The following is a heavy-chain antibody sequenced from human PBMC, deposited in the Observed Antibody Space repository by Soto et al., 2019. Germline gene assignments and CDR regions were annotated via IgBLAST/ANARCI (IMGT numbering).Heavy chain of an antibody. CDR1: GATFSSYA. D-gene: IGHD6-6*01. J-gene: IGHJ3*02. V-gene: IGHV1-69*06. CDR3: ARGASSSSAFDI. CDR2: IIPIFGTA. Sequence: SGKVSCKASGATFSSYAISWLRQAPGQGPEWMGGIIPIFGTANYAQKFQGRVTITADKSTSTAYMELSSLRSEDTAVYYCARGASSSSAFDIWGKGTMVTVSS.